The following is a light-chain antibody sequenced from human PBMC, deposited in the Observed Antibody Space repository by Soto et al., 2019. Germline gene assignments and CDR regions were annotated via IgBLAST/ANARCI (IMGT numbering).Light chain of an antibody. CDR3: HSYDSSLSGWV. Sequence: QSALTQPASVSGSPGQTITISCAGTTSDIGSYNFVSWYQQHPGTAPKLIIYEDIHRPSGVPDRFSGSKSGTSASLAITGLQAEDEADYYCHSYDSSLSGWVFGGGTKLTVL. V-gene: IGLV2-14*03. CDR1: TSDIGSYNF. CDR2: EDI. J-gene: IGLJ3*02.